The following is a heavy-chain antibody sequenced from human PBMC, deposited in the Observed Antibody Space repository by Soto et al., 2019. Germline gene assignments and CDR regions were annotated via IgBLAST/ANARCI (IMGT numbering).Heavy chain of an antibody. CDR3: ARDASNSVDS. J-gene: IGHJ4*02. CDR2: IGRDGKNT. D-gene: IGHD4-4*01. Sequence: PRRPRRLACRAGEGTLRSYGKHWVQQKEEKGRGWVTRIGRDGKNTNYADSVKGRFTVSRDNAKSTLYLQMNSLRAEYTAVYYCARDASNSVDSWGQGTLVTVSS. CDR1: EGTLRSYG. V-gene: IGHV3-74*01.